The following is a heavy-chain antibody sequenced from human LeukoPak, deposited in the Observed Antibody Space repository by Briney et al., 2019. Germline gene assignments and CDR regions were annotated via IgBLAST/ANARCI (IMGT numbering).Heavy chain of an antibody. CDR3: AREVFGATMIDY. CDR2: INPNSGGT. CDR1: LYTFTRYY. J-gene: IGHJ4*02. D-gene: IGHD1-26*01. V-gene: IGHV1-2*02. Sequence: ASVRVSCKPSLYTFTRYYMHWVRQAPGQGLQWMGWINPNSGGTNYAQTSKAGFTMTRDTSISTAYMELSRPRSDDTAVYYCAREVFGATMIDYWGEGTLVTVSS.